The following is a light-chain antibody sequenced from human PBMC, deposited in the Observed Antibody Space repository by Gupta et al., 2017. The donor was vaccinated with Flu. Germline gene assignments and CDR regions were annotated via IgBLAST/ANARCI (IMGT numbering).Light chain of an antibody. Sequence: LQITHYPSSLSASIGDRVTITCQASHDISNYLNWYQQKPGNAPKILIYDASNVETGVPSRFSGSGSGTYLTLTISSLQPEDIATYSCLHDDNLPLTFGGGTKVEIK. CDR2: DAS. CDR3: LHDDNLPLT. CDR1: HDISNY. J-gene: IGKJ4*01. V-gene: IGKV1-33*01.